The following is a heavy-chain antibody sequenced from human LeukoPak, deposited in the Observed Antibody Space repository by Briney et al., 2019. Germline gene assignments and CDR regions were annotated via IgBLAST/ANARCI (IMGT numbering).Heavy chain of an antibody. D-gene: IGHD3-9*01. CDR2: IKQDGSEK. CDR1: GFTFSSYW. Sequence: GGSLRLSCAASGFTFSSYWMSWVRQAPGKGLEWVANIKQDGSEKYYVDSVKGRSTISRDNAKNSLYLQMNSLRAEDTAVYYCAKDGILTGNEFDYWGQGTLVTVSS. V-gene: IGHV3-7*03. J-gene: IGHJ4*02. CDR3: AKDGILTGNEFDY.